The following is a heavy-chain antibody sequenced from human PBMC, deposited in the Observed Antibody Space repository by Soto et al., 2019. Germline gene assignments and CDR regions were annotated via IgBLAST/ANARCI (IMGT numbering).Heavy chain of an antibody. V-gene: IGHV3-30-3*01. Sequence: PGGSLRLSCAASGFTFSSYAMHWVHQAPGKGLEWVAVISYDGSNKYYADSVKGRFTISRDNSKNTLYLQMNSLRAEDTAVYYCARPLLLSYFDYWGQGTLVPVSS. D-gene: IGHD1-26*01. CDR1: GFTFSSYA. CDR3: ARPLLLSYFDY. J-gene: IGHJ4*02. CDR2: ISYDGSNK.